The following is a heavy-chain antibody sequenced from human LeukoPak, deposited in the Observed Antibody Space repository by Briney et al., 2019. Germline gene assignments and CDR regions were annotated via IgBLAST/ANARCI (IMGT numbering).Heavy chain of an antibody. V-gene: IGHV6-1*01. Sequence: SQTLSLTCAISGDSVSSNSVAWNWIRQSPSRGLEWLGRTYYRSKWYNDYAVSVKSRITINPDTSKNQFSLQLNSVTPEDTAVYYCARAEDWNDQGDYYFDYWGQGTLVTVSS. CDR1: GDSVSSNSVA. CDR3: ARAEDWNDQGDYYFDY. CDR2: TYYRSKWYN. J-gene: IGHJ4*02. D-gene: IGHD1-1*01.